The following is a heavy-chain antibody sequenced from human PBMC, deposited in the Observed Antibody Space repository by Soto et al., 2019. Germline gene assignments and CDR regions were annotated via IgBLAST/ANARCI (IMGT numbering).Heavy chain of an antibody. V-gene: IGHV1-18*04. D-gene: IGHD3-3*01. Sequence: ASVKVSCKASGYTFTNYGISWVRQAPAQGLECMGWISGYNGDTNYAQKFQGRVTMTTDTSTSTAYMELRSLRSDDTAVYYCASSGADWSGYSPAKNYYGMDVWGQGTTVTVSS. CDR2: ISGYNGDT. J-gene: IGHJ6*02. CDR1: GYTFTNYG. CDR3: ASSGADWSGYSPAKNYYGMDV.